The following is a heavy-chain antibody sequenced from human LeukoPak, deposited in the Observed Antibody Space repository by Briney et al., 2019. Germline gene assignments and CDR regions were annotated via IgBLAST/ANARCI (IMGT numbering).Heavy chain of an antibody. V-gene: IGHV3-33*08. CDR3: AREFGMRRAGTTPDYYYGMDV. D-gene: IGHD1-7*01. J-gene: IGHJ6*02. CDR2: IWYDGSNK. CDR1: GFTISSDE. Sequence: QPGGSLRLPCAASGFTISSDEMNWARQAPGKGLEWVAVIWYDGSNKYYADSVKGRFTISRDNSNNTLFLQMNSLRVEDTAVYYCAREFGMRRAGTTPDYYYGMDVLGQGTRVTVSS.